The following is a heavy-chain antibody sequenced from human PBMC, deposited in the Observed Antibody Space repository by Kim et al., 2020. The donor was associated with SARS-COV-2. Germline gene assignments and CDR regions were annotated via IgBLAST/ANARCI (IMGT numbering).Heavy chain of an antibody. CDR1: GYTFSNYA. CDR3: ARGGAVVSILVWLLSYFVY. V-gene: IGHV1-3*01. J-gene: IGHJ4*01. D-gene: IGHD3-3*01. CDR2: IHAGSGNT. Sequence: ASVKVSCKASGYTFSNYAMHWVRQAPGQRLEWMGWIHAGSGNTEYSQKFQGRLIITRDTSASTAYMELSSLRSEDTAVYYCARGGAVVSILVWLLSYFVY.